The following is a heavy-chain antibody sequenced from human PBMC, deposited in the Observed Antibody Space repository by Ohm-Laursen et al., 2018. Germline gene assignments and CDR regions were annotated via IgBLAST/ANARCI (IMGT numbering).Heavy chain of an antibody. V-gene: IGHV3-21*04. Sequence: SLRLSCAASGFTFSSYSMNWVRQAPGKGLEWVSSISSSSSYIYYADSVKGRFTISRDNAKNSLYLQMNSLRAEDTAVYYCASRVATLRHAFDLWGQGTMVTVSS. CDR2: ISSSSSYI. CDR1: GFTFSSYS. D-gene: IGHD5-12*01. CDR3: ASRVATLRHAFDL. J-gene: IGHJ3*01.